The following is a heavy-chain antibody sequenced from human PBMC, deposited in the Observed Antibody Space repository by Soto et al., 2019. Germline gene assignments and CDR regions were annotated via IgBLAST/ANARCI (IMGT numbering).Heavy chain of an antibody. Sequence: TLSLTCTVSGGSISSYYWSWIRQPPGKGLEWIGYIYYSGSTNYNPSLKSRVTISVDTSKNQFSLKLSSVTAADTAVYYCASRPAVAGSPFDYWGQGTLVTVSS. CDR3: ASRPAVAGSPFDY. D-gene: IGHD6-19*01. CDR1: GGSISSYY. CDR2: IYYSGST. V-gene: IGHV4-59*01. J-gene: IGHJ4*02.